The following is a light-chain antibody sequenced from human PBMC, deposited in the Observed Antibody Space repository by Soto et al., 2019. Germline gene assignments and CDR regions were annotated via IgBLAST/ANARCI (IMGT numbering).Light chain of an antibody. CDR2: AAS. V-gene: IGKV1-17*03. CDR1: QDINNY. Sequence: DIQMTQSPSAMSASVGDRVTITCRASQDINNYLVWFQQKPGTVPKRLIYAASSLQSGVPSRFSGSRSGTEFTLTISSLQPEDFATYYCLQHKSYPITFGQGTRLEIK. J-gene: IGKJ5*01. CDR3: LQHKSYPIT.